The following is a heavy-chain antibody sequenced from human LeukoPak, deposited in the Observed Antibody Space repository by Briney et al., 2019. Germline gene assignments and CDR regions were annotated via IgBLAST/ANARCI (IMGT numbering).Heavy chain of an antibody. V-gene: IGHV4-34*01. CDR1: GGSFSGYY. CDR2: INHSGST. CDR3: ARREASNGFDY. D-gene: IGHD2-8*01. Sequence: PSETLSLTYAVYGGSFSGYYWSWILQPPGKGLEWIGEINHSGSTNYNPSLKSRVTISVDTSKNQFSLKLSSVTAADTAVYYCARREASNGFDYWGQGTLVTVSS. J-gene: IGHJ4*02.